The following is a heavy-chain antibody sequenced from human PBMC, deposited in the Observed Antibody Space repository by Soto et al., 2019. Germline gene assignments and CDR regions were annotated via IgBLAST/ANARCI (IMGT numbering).Heavy chain of an antibody. J-gene: IGHJ6*02. V-gene: IGHV3-9*01. Sequence: EVQLVESGGGLVQPGRSLRLSCAASGFTFDDYAMHWVRQAPGKGLEWVSGISWNSGSIGYADSVKGRFTISRDNAKNSLYLQMNSLRAEDTALYYCAKDIRSGTTLYYGMDVWGQGTTVTVSS. CDR2: ISWNSGSI. CDR3: AKDIRSGTTLYYGMDV. D-gene: IGHD1-7*01. CDR1: GFTFDDYA.